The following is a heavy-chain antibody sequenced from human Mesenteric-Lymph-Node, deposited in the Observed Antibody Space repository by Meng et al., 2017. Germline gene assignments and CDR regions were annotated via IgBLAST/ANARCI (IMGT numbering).Heavy chain of an antibody. D-gene: IGHD2-8*01. V-gene: IGHV3-15*04. Sequence: EVQLVGAGGGLIQPGGSLRLSWAAAGLTFSNAWISWVRQAPGKGLEWVGRIENKADGGATDYAAPVKGRFTISRDDSKNTLYLQMNSLKTEDTAVYYCTTLYRLDPWGQGTLVTVSS. J-gene: IGHJ5*02. CDR3: TTLYRLDP. CDR2: IENKADGGAT. CDR1: GLTFSNAW.